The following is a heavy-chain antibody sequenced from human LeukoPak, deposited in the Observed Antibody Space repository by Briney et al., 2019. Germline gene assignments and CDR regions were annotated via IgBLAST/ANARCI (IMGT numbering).Heavy chain of an antibody. CDR2: ISGSGGST. D-gene: IGHD3-3*01. Sequence: PGGSLRLSCAASGFTFSSYAMSWVRQAPGKGLEWVSAISGSGGSTYYADSVKGRFTISRDNSKNTLYLQMNSLRAEDTAVYYCALLLEWLPMPAFFDYWGQGTLVTVSS. V-gene: IGHV3-23*01. CDR1: GFTFSSYA. J-gene: IGHJ4*02. CDR3: ALLLEWLPMPAFFDY.